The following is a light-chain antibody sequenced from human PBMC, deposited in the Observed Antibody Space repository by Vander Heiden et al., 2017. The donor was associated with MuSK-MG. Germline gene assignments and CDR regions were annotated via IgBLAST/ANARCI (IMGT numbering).Light chain of an antibody. CDR3: QRDENSLCA. J-gene: IGKJ1*01. V-gene: IGKV1-5*03. CDR1: QSISTW. Sequence: DIQMTQSPSTLSASVGDRVTITCRASQSISTWLAWYQQKPGKAPKLLIYQASLLESGVPSRFSGSGSGTEFTLTITSLQPDDFATYYCQRDENSLCAFGQGTKVEIK. CDR2: QAS.